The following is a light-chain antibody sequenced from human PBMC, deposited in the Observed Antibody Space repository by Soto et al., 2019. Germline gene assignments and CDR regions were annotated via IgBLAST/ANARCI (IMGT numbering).Light chain of an antibody. CDR1: QSLLYSDGNTY. CDR2: KVS. J-gene: IGKJ5*01. CDR3: MQETHWIT. Sequence: DVVMTQSPLSLPVTLGQPASLSCRSSQSLLYSDGNTYLSWFQQRPGQSPRRLIYKVSNRDSGVPDRFSGSGSGTDFTLTISRVEAEDVGVYYCMQETHWITFGQGTRLEIK. V-gene: IGKV2-30*01.